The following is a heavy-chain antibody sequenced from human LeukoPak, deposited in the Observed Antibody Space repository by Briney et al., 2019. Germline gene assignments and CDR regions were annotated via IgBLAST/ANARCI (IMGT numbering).Heavy chain of an antibody. CDR2: IKSKTDGGTT. J-gene: IGHJ6*04. CDR3: TTDQVWFGESYGMDV. D-gene: IGHD3-10*01. CDR1: GFTFSNAW. Sequence: GGSLRLSCAASGFTFSNAWMSWVRQAPGKGLEWVGRIKSKTDGGTTDCAAPVKGRFTISRDDSKNTLYLQMNSLKTEDTAVYYCTTDQVWFGESYGMDVWGKGTTVTVSS. V-gene: IGHV3-15*01.